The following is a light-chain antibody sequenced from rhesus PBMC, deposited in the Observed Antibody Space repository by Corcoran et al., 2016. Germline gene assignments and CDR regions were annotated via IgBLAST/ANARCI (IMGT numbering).Light chain of an antibody. Sequence: EIVMTQSPATLSLSPGERATLSCRASQSVSSYLAWYQQKPGQAPRLLISGASSRATGIPDRFSGRGSGTEVTLTISSLEPEDVGVYFCLQSSNWPYSFGQGTKVEIK. V-gene: IGKV3-24*04. J-gene: IGKJ2*01. CDR1: QSVSSY. CDR2: GAS. CDR3: LQSSNWPYS.